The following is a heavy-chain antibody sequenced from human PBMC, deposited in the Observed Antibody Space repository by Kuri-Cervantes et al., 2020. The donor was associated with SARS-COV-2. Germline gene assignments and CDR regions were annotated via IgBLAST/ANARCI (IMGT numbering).Heavy chain of an antibody. J-gene: IGHJ4*02. CDR1: GFTFSSYA. CDR3: VRDGDHWNFDY. D-gene: IGHD1-1*01. Sequence: GGSLRLSCAASGFTFSSYAMHWVRQAPGEGLVWVSRINPDGSYTNNADSVKGRFTLSRDNAKNMLFLQMNSLRAEDTAVYYCVRDGDHWNFDYWGQGTLVTVSS. CDR2: INPDGSYT. V-gene: IGHV3-74*01.